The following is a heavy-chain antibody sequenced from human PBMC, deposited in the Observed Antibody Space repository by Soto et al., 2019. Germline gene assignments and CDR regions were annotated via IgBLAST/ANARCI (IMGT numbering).Heavy chain of an antibody. CDR1: GFTFSTYD. V-gene: IGHV3-30*18. CDR3: AKDYGYGGTPYGMDV. Sequence: QVQLVESGGGVVQPGWSLRLSCAASGFTFSTYDMHWVRQAPGKGLEWVAVISYDGSNKYYVDSVKGRFTISRDNSKNTLYLQMNSLRPEDTAVYYCAKDYGYGGTPYGMDVWGHGTTVTVSS. CDR2: ISYDGSNK. D-gene: IGHD5-12*01. J-gene: IGHJ6*02.